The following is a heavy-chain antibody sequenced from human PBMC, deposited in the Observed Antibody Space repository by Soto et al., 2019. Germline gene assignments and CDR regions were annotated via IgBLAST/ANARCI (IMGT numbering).Heavy chain of an antibody. J-gene: IGHJ4*02. Sequence: GGSLRLSCAASGFTFSSYSMNWVRQAPGKGLEWVSYISSSSSTIYYADSVKGRFTISRDNAKNSLYLQMNSLRAEDTAVYYCARSSRKVVAATPEYFDYWGQGTLVTVSS. CDR1: GFTFSSYS. CDR2: ISSSSSTI. V-gene: IGHV3-48*01. CDR3: ARSSRKVVAATPEYFDY. D-gene: IGHD2-15*01.